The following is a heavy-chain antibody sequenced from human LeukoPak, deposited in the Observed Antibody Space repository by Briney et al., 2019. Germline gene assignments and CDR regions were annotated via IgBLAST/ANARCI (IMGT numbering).Heavy chain of an antibody. V-gene: IGHV3-21*01. D-gene: IGHD4-11*01. CDR3: ARGDDYSRYYFDY. CDR1: GFPFSSFS. Sequence: GGSLRLSCAASGFPFSSFSMNWVRQAPGKGLEWVSSISSSSSYIYYADSLKGRFTISRDNAKNSLYVQMNSLRAEDTAVYYCARGDDYSRYYFDYWGQGTLVTVSS. J-gene: IGHJ4*02. CDR2: ISSSSSYI.